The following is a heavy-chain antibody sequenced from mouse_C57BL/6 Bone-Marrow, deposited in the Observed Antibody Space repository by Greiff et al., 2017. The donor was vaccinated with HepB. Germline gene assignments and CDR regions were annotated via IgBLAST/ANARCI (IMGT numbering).Heavy chain of an antibody. CDR2: IYPSDSET. CDR3: ARLREDSKPAWFAY. V-gene: IGHV1-61*01. CDR1: GYTFTSYW. J-gene: IGHJ3*01. Sequence: QVQLQQPGAELVRPGSSVKLSCKASGYTFTSYWMDWVKQRPGQGLEWIGKIYPSDSETHYNQKFKDKATLTVDKSSSTAYMQLSSLTSEDSAVYYCARLREDSKPAWFAYWGQGTLVTVSA. D-gene: IGHD2-5*01.